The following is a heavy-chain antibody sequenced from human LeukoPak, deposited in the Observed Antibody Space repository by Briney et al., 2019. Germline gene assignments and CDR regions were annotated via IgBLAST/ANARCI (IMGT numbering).Heavy chain of an antibody. CDR2: ISGSGYYT. V-gene: IGHV3-23*01. CDR3: AKDGSWGDYQFYFYMDV. Sequence: GVSLRLSCEASGFTFGSVAMSWGRQAPGKGLEWVSGISGSGYYTYYADSVKGRFTISRDNSKNTLYIEMNSLRAEDTALYFCAKDGSWGDYQFYFYMDVWGKGTTVTVSS. CDR1: GFTFGSVA. D-gene: IGHD2-2*01. J-gene: IGHJ6*03.